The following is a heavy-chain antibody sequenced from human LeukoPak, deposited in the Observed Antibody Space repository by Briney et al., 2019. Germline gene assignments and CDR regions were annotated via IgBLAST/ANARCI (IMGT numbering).Heavy chain of an antibody. CDR1: GFTFSSYW. CDR2: ISSRGGTK. V-gene: IGHV3-48*03. Sequence: AGGSLRLSCAASGFTFSSYWMNWVRQAPGKGLEWVSYISSRGGTKYHADSVKGRFAISRDNAKNSLYLQMNSLRAEDTAVYYCARETRYNWIDPWGQGTLVTVSS. CDR3: ARETRYNWIDP. J-gene: IGHJ5*02.